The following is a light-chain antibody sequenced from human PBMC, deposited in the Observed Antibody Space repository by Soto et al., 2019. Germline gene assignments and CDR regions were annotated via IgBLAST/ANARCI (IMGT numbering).Light chain of an antibody. CDR3: QQYNNTPRT. CDR2: AAS. J-gene: IGKJ1*01. Sequence: IVMTQTPATLSQPQEERATLSCRASQSVSSNLDWYQQKPGKAPRLLIYAASTWASGIPARFSGSGSGTEFTLTISSLQSEDFAIYYCQQYNNTPRTFGQGTKVDIK. V-gene: IGKV3-15*01. CDR1: QSVSSN.